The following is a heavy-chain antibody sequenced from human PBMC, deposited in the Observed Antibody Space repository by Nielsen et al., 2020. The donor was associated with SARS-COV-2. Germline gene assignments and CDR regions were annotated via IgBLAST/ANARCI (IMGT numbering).Heavy chain of an antibody. J-gene: IGHJ6*02. CDR3: AREGYYYDSSGSNYYYYYYGMDV. CDR1: GFTFSSYW. D-gene: IGHD3-22*01. V-gene: IGHV3-7*03. Sequence: GGSLRLSCAASGFTFSSYWMSWVRQAPGKGLEWVANIKQDGSEKYYVDSVKGRFTISRDNSKNSLYLQMNSLRAEDTAVYYCAREGYYYDSSGSNYYYYYYGMDVWGQGTTVTVSS. CDR2: IKQDGSEK.